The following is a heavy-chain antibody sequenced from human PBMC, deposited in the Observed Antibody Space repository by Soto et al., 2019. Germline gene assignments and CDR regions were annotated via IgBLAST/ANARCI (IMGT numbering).Heavy chain of an antibody. V-gene: IGHV1-8*01. CDR3: AFMGQLVDSDAFDI. D-gene: IGHD6-6*01. CDR1: GYSITSYD. Sequence: ASVKVSCKDSGYSITSYDINWVRQATGQGNERMGWMNPNSGNTGYAQKFEGRGTMTRNSAISTAYMELRRGRAEDTGVYYCAFMGQLVDSDAFDIWAQGTMVTVSS. J-gene: IGHJ3*02. CDR2: MNPNSGNT.